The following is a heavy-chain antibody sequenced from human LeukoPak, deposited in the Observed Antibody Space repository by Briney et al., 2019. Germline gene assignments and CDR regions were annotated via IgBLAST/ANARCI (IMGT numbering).Heavy chain of an antibody. CDR2: ISYDGSNK. D-gene: IGHD6-19*01. CDR3: ARDGGRVGYSSGWYYFDY. CDR1: GFTFSSYA. J-gene: IGHJ4*02. V-gene: IGHV3-30-3*01. Sequence: GGSLRLSCAASGFTFSSYAMHWVRQAPGKGLEWVAVISYDGSNKYYADSVKGRFTISRDNSKNTLYLQMNSLRAEDTAVYYCARDGGRVGYSSGWYYFDYWGQGTLVTVSS.